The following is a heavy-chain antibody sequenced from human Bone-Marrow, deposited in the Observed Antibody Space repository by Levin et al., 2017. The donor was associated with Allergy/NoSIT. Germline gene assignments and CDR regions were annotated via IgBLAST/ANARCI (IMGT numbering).Heavy chain of an antibody. Sequence: GGSLRLSCAASGFTFIYWMHWVRQAPGKGLVWVSHISVDGSGTTYADSVKGRFTISRDNAKNTLYLQMDRMRVEDTAVYYCARDRGAPDVFDIWGQGTMVTVSS. CDR3: ARDRGAPDVFDI. V-gene: IGHV3-74*01. J-gene: IGHJ3*02. D-gene: IGHD4/OR15-4a*01. CDR2: ISVDGSGT. CDR1: GFTFIYW.